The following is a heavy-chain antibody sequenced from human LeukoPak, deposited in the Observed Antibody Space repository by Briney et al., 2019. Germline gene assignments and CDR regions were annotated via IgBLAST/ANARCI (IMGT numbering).Heavy chain of an antibody. J-gene: IGHJ3*02. CDR2: IYYSGST. D-gene: IGHD3-22*01. CDR1: GDSISSSSSY. V-gene: IGHV4-39*01. CDR3: ARRTPILKNYDSDRVDAFDI. Sequence: SETLSLTCTVSGDSISSSSSYWGWIRQPPGEGLEWIGSIYYSGSTYDNSSLKSRVTISVDTSKNQFSLRLSSVTAADTAVYYCARRTPILKNYDSDRVDAFDIWGQGTMVTVSS.